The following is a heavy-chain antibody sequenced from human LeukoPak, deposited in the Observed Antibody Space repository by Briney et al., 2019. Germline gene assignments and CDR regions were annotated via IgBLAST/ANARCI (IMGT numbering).Heavy chain of an antibody. V-gene: IGHV4-30-4*01. CDR3: ARGLGSSWHEETYNWFDP. D-gene: IGHD6-13*01. CDR1: GGSISNGDYY. Sequence: SETLSLTCTVSGGSISNGDYYWSWIRQPPGKGLEWIGYIYYSGSTYYNPSLKSRVTISVDTSKNQFSLKLSSVTAADTAVYYCARGLGSSWHEETYNWFDPWGQGTLVTVSS. J-gene: IGHJ5*02. CDR2: IYYSGST.